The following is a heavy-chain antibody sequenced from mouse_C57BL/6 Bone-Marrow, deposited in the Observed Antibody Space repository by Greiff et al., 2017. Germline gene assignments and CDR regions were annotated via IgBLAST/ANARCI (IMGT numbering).Heavy chain of an antibody. CDR2: ISTYYGDA. J-gene: IGHJ2*01. D-gene: IGHD1-1*01. V-gene: IGHV1-67*01. Sequence: QVQLQQSGPELVRPGVSVKISCKGSGYTFTDYAMHWVKQSPGQSLEWIGVISTYYGDASYNQKFKDKATMTVDKSSSTAYMELARLTAVDSGVDYCAPTVVALDYWGQGTTLTVSS. CDR1: GYTFTDYA. CDR3: APTVVALDY.